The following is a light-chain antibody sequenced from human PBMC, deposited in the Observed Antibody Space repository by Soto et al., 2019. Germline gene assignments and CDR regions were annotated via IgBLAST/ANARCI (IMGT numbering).Light chain of an antibody. Sequence: DIVMTQSPDSLAVSLGERSTINCKSSQSVLHSSNNKNYLAWYQQKPGQPPKLLLYWASTRESGVPDRFSGSGSGTDFTLTISSLQAEDVAVYYCQQYYSTPPTFGGGTKVDIK. V-gene: IGKV4-1*01. CDR2: WAS. J-gene: IGKJ4*01. CDR3: QQYYSTPPT. CDR1: QSVLHSSNNKNY.